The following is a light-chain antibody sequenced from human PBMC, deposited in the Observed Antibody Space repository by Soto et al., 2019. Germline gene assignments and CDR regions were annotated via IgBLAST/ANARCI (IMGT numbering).Light chain of an antibody. V-gene: IGLV8-61*01. CDR1: SGSVSTSYY. CDR3: VLYMGTGISV. J-gene: IGLJ3*02. CDR2: STN. Sequence: QTVVTQEPSFSVSPGRTVTLTCGLSSGSVSTSYYPSWYQLTPGQAPRTLIYSTNTRASGVPNRFSGSILENKAALTITWAQADDESDYYCVLYMGTGISVFGGGTQLTVL.